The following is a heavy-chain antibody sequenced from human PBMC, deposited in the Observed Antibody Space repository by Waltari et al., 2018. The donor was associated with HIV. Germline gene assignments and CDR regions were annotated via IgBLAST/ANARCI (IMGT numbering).Heavy chain of an antibody. V-gene: IGHV4-39*07. D-gene: IGHD6-6*01. CDR1: GGSISSSSYY. J-gene: IGHJ6*02. CDR2: IYYSGST. CDR3: ARDRTPPIAARRNPYYYGMDV. Sequence: QLQLQASGPGLVKPSETLSLTCTVSGGSISSSSYYWGWIRQPPGKGLEWIGSIYYSGSTYYNPSLKSRVTISVDTSKNQFSLKLSSVTAADTAVYYCARDRTPPIAARRNPYYYGMDVWGQGTTVTVSS.